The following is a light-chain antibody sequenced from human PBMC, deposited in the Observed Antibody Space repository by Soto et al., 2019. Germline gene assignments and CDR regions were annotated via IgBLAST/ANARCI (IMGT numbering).Light chain of an antibody. CDR2: KAS. V-gene: IGKV1-5*03. Sequence: DIQMTQSPSTLSASVGDRVTITCRASQTINRWLAWYQQKPGELPKLLIYKASVLESGVPSRFSGSGSGTEFTLTISSLPPEDVATYYCQHWSFGQGTKVEI. CDR1: QTINRW. CDR3: QHWS. J-gene: IGKJ1*01.